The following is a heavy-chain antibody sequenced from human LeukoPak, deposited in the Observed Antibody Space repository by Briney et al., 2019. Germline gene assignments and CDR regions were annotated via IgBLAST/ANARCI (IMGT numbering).Heavy chain of an antibody. D-gene: IGHD5-12*01. CDR1: GYSISSGYY. V-gene: IGHV4-38-2*02. CDR2: IYHSGST. CDR3: ARVPYSGYDSRDY. Sequence: SETLSLTCTVSGYSISSGYYWGWIRQPPGKGLEWIGSIYHSGSTYYNPSLKSRVTISVDTSKNHFSLKLSSVTAADTAVYYCARVPYSGYDSRDYWGQGTLVTVSS. J-gene: IGHJ4*02.